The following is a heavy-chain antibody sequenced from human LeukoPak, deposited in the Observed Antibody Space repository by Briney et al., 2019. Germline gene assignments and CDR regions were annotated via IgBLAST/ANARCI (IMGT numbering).Heavy chain of an antibody. J-gene: IGHJ5*02. CDR3: ARVRVTMVRGVHDNWFDP. CDR2: INPNSGGT. D-gene: IGHD3-10*01. Sequence: ASVKVSCKASGYTFTGYYMHWVRQAPGQGLEWMGWINPNSGGTNYAQKFQGRVTMTRDTSIGTAYMELSRLRSDDTAVYYCARVRVTMVRGVHDNWFDPWGQGTLVTVSS. CDR1: GYTFTGYY. V-gene: IGHV1-2*02.